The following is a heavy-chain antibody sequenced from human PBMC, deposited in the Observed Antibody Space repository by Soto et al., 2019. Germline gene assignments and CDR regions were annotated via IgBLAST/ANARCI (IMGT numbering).Heavy chain of an antibody. V-gene: IGHV4-30-4*02. Sequence: PSETLSLTCTVSGGSISSGDYYWSWIRQPPGKGLEWIGYIYYSGSTYYNPSLKSRVTISVDTSKDQFSLNLKSVTAADTAVYYCARDTGGWYFDYWGQGTLVTVSS. CDR2: IYYSGST. CDR3: ARDTGGWYFDY. J-gene: IGHJ4*02. D-gene: IGHD6-19*01. CDR1: GGSISSGDYY.